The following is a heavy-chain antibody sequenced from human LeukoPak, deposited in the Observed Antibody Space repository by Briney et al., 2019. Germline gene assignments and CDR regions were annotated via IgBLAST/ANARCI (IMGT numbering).Heavy chain of an antibody. Sequence: GGSLRLSCAASGFTFSSYSMNWVRQAPGKGLEWVSAISGSGGSTYYADSVKGRFTISRDNSKNTLYLQMNSLRAEDTAVYYCAKDLGYCSSTSCYPDAFDIWGQGTMVTVSS. D-gene: IGHD2-2*01. V-gene: IGHV3-23*01. CDR2: ISGSGGST. CDR3: AKDLGYCSSTSCYPDAFDI. CDR1: GFTFSSYS. J-gene: IGHJ3*02.